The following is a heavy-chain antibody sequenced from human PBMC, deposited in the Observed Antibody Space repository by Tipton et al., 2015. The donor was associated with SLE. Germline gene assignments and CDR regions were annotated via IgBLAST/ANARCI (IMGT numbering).Heavy chain of an antibody. Sequence: GSLRLSCAVYGGSFSGYYWSWIRQPPGKGLEWIGEINHSGSTNYNPSLKSRVTISVDTSKNQFSLKLSSVTAADTAVYYCARELHCSSTSCSSGHMDVWGKGTTVTVSS. CDR2: INHSGST. CDR3: ARELHCSSTSCSSGHMDV. D-gene: IGHD2-2*01. J-gene: IGHJ6*03. V-gene: IGHV4-34*01. CDR1: GGSFSGYY.